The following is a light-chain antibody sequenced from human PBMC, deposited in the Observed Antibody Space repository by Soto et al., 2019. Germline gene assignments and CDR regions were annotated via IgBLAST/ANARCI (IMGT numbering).Light chain of an antibody. Sequence: EIVLTQSPGTLSLSPGERATLSCRASQSVSSSYLAWYQQKPGQAPRLLIYGASSRATGIPARFSGSGSGTEFTLTINSLQSEDFAVYYCQQYNNWPRTCGQGTKV. J-gene: IGKJ1*01. CDR2: GAS. V-gene: IGKV3D-15*01. CDR3: QQYNNWPRT. CDR1: QSVSSSY.